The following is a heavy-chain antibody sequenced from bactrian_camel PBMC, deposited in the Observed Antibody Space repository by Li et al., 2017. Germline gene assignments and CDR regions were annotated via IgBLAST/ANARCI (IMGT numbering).Heavy chain of an antibody. CDR2: IAIFGGNT. V-gene: IGHV3-2*01. D-gene: IGHD5*01. CDR1: PAPSSNDY. Sequence: HVQLVESGGGSVQAGGSLRLSCAASPAPSSNDYMSWFRQAPGKEREGVAIIAIFGGNTAYADSVEGRFTISRDNAKNTVYPQMNILKSEDTALYYCATDSVWRGYGGFGYWGQGTQVTVS. J-gene: IGHJ6*01. CDR3: ATDSVWRGYGGFGY.